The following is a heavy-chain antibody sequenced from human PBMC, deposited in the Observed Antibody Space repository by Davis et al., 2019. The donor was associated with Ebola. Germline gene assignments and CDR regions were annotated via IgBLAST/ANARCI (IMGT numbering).Heavy chain of an antibody. Sequence: GESLKISCAASGFTLSSSNMNWVRQTPGKRPEWVSSINSGSTYINYADSVRGRFTISRDNAENSLYLQMNSLRAEDTAMYYCARGQDYGDYLNWGLGTLVTVSS. V-gene: IGHV3-21*01. D-gene: IGHD4-17*01. J-gene: IGHJ4*02. CDR2: INSGSTYI. CDR3: ARGQDYGDYLN. CDR1: GFTLSSSN.